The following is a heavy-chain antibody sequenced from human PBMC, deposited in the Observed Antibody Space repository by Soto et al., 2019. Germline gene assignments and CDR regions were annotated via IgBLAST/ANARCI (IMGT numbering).Heavy chain of an antibody. D-gene: IGHD7-27*01. CDR3: ARVQSGAADF. CDR2: ISATGTT. Sequence: QVQLQESGPGLVEPSETLSLTCTVSGDSISSYYWSWIRQSADKGLEWIGRISATGTTNYIPSLKSRITLSIDTSETQFSLNLKFVTAADTAVYFCARVQSGAADFWGQGTVVTIS. CDR1: GDSISSYY. J-gene: IGHJ3*01. V-gene: IGHV4-4*07.